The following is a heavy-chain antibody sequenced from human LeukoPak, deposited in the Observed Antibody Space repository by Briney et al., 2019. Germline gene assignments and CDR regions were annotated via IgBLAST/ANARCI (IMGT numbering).Heavy chain of an antibody. J-gene: IGHJ3*02. CDR2: IYTSGST. D-gene: IGHD1-7*01. CDR1: GGSISSYY. Sequence: SETLSLTCTVSGGSISSYYWSWIRQPAGKGLEWIGRIYTSGSTYYNPSLKSRVTISVDTSKNQFSLKLSSVTAADTAVYYCARHLYNWNYWEPFDIWGQGTMVTVSS. V-gene: IGHV4-4*07. CDR3: ARHLYNWNYWEPFDI.